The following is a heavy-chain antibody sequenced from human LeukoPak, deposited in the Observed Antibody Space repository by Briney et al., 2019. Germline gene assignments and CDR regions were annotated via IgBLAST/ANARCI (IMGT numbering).Heavy chain of an antibody. Sequence: GGSLRLSCAASGFIYSSFWMSWVRQAPGKWLEWVANIEPDGSGKNYVDSVRGRFTISRDNAKNSLYLQMNSVRVEDSAVYYCARSLWPEDYWGQGTLVTVSS. V-gene: IGHV3-7*01. CDR2: IEPDGSGK. CDR3: ARSLWPEDY. J-gene: IGHJ4*02. CDR1: GFIYSSFW. D-gene: IGHD2-21*01.